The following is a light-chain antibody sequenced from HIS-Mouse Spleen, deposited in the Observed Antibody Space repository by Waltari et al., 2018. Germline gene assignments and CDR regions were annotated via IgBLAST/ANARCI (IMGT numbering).Light chain of an antibody. CDR1: QDISNY. CDR3: QQYDNLPPRT. J-gene: IGKJ1*01. Sequence: DIQMTKSPSSLSASVGDRVTITCQASQDISNYLNWYQQKPGKAPKLLIYDASNLETGVPSRFSGSGSGTDFTFTISSLQPEDIATYYCQQYDNLPPRTFGQGTKVEIK. CDR2: DAS. V-gene: IGKV1-33*01.